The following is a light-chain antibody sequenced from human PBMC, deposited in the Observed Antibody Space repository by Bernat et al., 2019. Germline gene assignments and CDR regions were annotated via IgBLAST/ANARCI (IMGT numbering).Light chain of an antibody. J-gene: IGLJ3*02. Sequence: QSVLTQPPSVSGAPGQRVTISCTGSSSNVGAGYDVHWYQQLPGTAPKVVIYANNNRPAGVPDRFSGSKAGTSASLATLGLQAEDEAEYYCQSYDSRLSGSVFGGGTKVTV. CDR1: SSNVGAGYD. CDR2: ANN. CDR3: QSYDSRLSGSV. V-gene: IGLV1-40*01.